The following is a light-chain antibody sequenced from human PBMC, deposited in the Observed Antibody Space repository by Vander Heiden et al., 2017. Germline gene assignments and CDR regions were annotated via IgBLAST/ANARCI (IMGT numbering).Light chain of an antibody. CDR2: DAS. CDR1: QSVSSY. CDR3: QQRSNWPPRLT. V-gene: IGKV3-11*01. J-gene: IGKJ4*01. Sequence: ILFSQSPATLSLSPRALPTLSCRARQSVSSYLAWYQQKPGQAPRLLIYDASNRATGIPARFSGSGSGTDFTLTISSLEPEDFAVYYCQQRSNWPPRLTFGGGTKVEIK.